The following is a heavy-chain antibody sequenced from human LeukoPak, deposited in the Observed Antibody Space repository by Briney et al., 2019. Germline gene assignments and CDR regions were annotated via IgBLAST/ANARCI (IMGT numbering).Heavy chain of an antibody. V-gene: IGHV3-7*01. CDR3: ASQLTGTTY. CDR2: IKQDGSEK. CDR1: GFTFSSYL. Sequence: GGSLRLSCAASGFTFSSYLMSWVRQAPGKGLEWVANIKQDGSEKYYVDSVKGRFTISRDNAKNSLYLQMNSLRAEDTAVYYCASQLTGTTYWGQGTLVTVSS. J-gene: IGHJ4*02. D-gene: IGHD1-7*01.